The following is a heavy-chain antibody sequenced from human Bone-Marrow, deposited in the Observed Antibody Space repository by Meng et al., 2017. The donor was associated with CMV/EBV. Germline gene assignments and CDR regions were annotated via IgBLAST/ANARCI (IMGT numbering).Heavy chain of an antibody. V-gene: IGHV3-74*01. CDR2: INSDGTNT. J-gene: IGHJ4*02. CDR3: AGVGGDGSNYVRFDD. Sequence: SCAASGFTFSTYWMHWVRQAPGKGLVWVSRINSDGTNTNYADSVKGRFTISRDNAKNTLYLQMNSLRVEDTAVYYCAGVGGDGSNYVRFDDWGQGTLVTVSS. D-gene: IGHD3-10*01. CDR1: GFTFSTYW.